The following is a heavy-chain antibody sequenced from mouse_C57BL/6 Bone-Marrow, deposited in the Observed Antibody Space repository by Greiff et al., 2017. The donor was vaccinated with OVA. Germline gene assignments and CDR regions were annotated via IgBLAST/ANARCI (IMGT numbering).Heavy chain of an antibody. Sequence: VKLVESGPELVKPGASVKLSCKASGYTFTSYAINWVKQRPGQGLEWIGWIYPRDGSTTYNEKFKGKATLTVDTSSSTASMELHSLTSEDPAVYFCAREDYYYGSSLAWFAYWGQGTLVTVSA. CDR2: IYPRDGST. CDR3: AREDYYYGSSLAWFAY. CDR1: GYTFTSYA. V-gene: IGHV1-85*01. D-gene: IGHD1-1*01. J-gene: IGHJ3*01.